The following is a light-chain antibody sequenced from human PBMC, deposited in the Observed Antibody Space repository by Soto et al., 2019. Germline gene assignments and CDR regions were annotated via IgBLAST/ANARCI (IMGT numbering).Light chain of an antibody. Sequence: QSVLTQPASVSGSPGQSITISCTGTSRDVGGYKYVSWYQQHPGKAPKVLIYDVVYRSSGVSNRFSGSKSGNTASLTISGLQAEDEADYYCISYTSSGTYVFGTGTKLTVL. CDR3: ISYTSSGTYV. J-gene: IGLJ1*01. CDR1: SRDVGGYKY. CDR2: DVV. V-gene: IGLV2-14*03.